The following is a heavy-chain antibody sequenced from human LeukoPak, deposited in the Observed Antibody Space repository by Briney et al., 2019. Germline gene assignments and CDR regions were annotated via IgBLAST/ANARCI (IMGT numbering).Heavy chain of an antibody. CDR1: GFTFSSYA. D-gene: IGHD2-2*01. V-gene: IGHV3-23*01. CDR3: AKDRSTSSYYYYMDV. CDR2: ISGSGGST. J-gene: IGHJ6*03. Sequence: PGGSLRLSCAASGFTFSSYAMSWVRQAPGKGLEWVSAISGSGGSTYYADSVKGRFTISRDNSENTLYLQMNSLRAEDTAVYYCAKDRSTSSYYYYMDVWGKGTTVTVSS.